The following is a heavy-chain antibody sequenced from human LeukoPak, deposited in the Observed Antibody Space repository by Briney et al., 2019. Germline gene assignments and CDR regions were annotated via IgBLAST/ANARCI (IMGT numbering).Heavy chain of an antibody. CDR1: GFTVSSNY. CDR2: IYSGGST. Sequence: PGGSLRLSCAASGFTVSSNYMSWVRQAPGKGLEWVSVIYSGGSTYYTDSVKGRFTISRDNSKNTLYLQMNSLRAEDTAVYYCARDKSTLHLYYYYGMDVWGQGTTVTVSS. J-gene: IGHJ6*02. CDR3: ARDKSTLHLYYYYGMDV. V-gene: IGHV3-66*02.